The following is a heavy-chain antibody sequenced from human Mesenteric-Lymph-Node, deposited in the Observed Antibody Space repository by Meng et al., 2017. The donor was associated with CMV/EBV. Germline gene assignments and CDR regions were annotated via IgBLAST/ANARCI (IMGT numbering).Heavy chain of an antibody. J-gene: IGHJ4*02. D-gene: IGHD2-2*01. Sequence: GGSLRLSCSASGFSFGSFAMIWVRQAPGKGLEWVSGISPSGQSAYFADSVRGRFTISRDNSRDTLYLQMNSLRAEDTAVYYCARDRTYCSSTSCFPGYWGQGTLVTVSS. CDR1: GFSFGSFA. CDR2: ISPSGQSA. CDR3: ARDRTYCSSTSCFPGY. V-gene: IGHV3-23*01.